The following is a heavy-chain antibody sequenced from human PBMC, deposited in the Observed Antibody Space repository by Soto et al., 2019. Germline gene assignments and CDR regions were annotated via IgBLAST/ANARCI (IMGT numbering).Heavy chain of an antibody. V-gene: IGHV4-31*03. Sequence: SETLSLTCTVSGGSISSGGYYWNWIRQHPGKGLEWIGYIYYSGSTYYNPSLKSRVSISVDTSKNHFSLKLTSVTAADTAVYYCARSVFPWGRGTLVTSPQ. CDR2: IYYSGST. J-gene: IGHJ5*02. CDR1: GGSISSGGYY. CDR3: ARSVFP.